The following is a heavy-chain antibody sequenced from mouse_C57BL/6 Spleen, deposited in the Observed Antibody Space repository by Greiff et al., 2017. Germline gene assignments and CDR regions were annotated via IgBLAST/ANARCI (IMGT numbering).Heavy chain of an antibody. Sequence: EVKLVESGGGLVKPGGSLKLSCAASGFTFSDYGMHWVRQAPEKGLGWVAYISSGSSTIYYADTVKGRFTISRDNAKNTLFLQMTSLRSEDTAMYYCARDGSSLGYFDYWGQGTTLTVSS. CDR3: ARDGSSLGYFDY. J-gene: IGHJ2*01. CDR2: ISSGSSTI. D-gene: IGHD1-1*01. V-gene: IGHV5-17*01. CDR1: GFTFSDYG.